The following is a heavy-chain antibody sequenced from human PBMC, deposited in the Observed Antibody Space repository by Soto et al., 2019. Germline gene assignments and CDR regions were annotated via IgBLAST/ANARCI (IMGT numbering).Heavy chain of an antibody. CDR2: IYHSGST. CDR1: DGSISSGDYS. CDR3: ASMYPTAFPASEI. V-gene: IGHV4-30-2*01. D-gene: IGHD4-17*01. Sequence: QLQLQESGSGLVKPSQTLSLTCAVSDGSISSGDYSWSWIRQPPGKGLEWIGYIYHSGSTYYNPYRKRRVTTSVDRSMNQLPLNLRSVTAADTAVYYCASMYPTAFPASEIWGQGSMVTVSS. J-gene: IGHJ3*02.